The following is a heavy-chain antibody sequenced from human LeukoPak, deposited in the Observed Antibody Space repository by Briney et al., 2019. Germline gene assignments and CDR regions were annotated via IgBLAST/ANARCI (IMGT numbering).Heavy chain of an antibody. J-gene: IGHJ4*02. CDR3: ARALYSYGSSYFDY. Sequence: GGSLRLSCAASGFTFSSYGMSWVRQAPGKGLEWVSAISSSSSYIYYADSVKGRFTISRDNAKNSLYLQMNSLRAEDTAVYYCARALYSYGSSYFDYWGQGTLVTVSS. V-gene: IGHV3-21*01. CDR2: ISSSSSYI. D-gene: IGHD5-18*01. CDR1: GFTFSSYG.